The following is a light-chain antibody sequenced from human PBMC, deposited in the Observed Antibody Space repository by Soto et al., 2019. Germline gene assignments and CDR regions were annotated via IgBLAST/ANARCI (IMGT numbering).Light chain of an antibody. CDR2: AAS. Sequence: DIQMTQSPSSLSASVGDRVTITCRASQSISSYLNWYQQKPGKAPKLLIYAASSLQSGVPSRFSGSGSGTDFTLTISSLQPEDFETYYCQKSYSTPPSFGKRTKV. J-gene: IGKJ1*01. CDR1: QSISSY. V-gene: IGKV1-39*01. CDR3: QKSYSTPPS.